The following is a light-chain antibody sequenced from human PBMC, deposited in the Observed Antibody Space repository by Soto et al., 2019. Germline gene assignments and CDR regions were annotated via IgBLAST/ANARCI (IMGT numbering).Light chain of an antibody. V-gene: IGKV1-12*01. CDR2: AAS. CDR3: QQANSFPLT. J-gene: IGKJ4*01. CDR1: QDISNY. Sequence: DIQLTQSPSSLSASVGGRITSTCRASQDISNYLAWYQQKPGKVPKLLIYAASRLQSGVPSRFSGSGSGTDFTLTISSLQPEDFATYYCQQANSFPLTFGGGTKVDIK.